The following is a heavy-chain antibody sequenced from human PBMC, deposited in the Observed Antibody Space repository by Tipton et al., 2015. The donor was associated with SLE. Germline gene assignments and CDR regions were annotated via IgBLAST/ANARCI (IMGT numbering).Heavy chain of an antibody. V-gene: IGHV4-39*01. Sequence: GLVKPSETLSLTCTVSGGSISSSSYYWGWIRQPPGKGLEWIGSIYYSGSTYYNPSLKSRVTISVDTSKNQFSLKLSSVTAADTAVYYCARRLYGSGRFDYWGQGTLVTVSS. CDR1: GGSISSSSYY. CDR2: IYYSGST. CDR3: ARRLYGSGRFDY. J-gene: IGHJ4*02. D-gene: IGHD3-10*01.